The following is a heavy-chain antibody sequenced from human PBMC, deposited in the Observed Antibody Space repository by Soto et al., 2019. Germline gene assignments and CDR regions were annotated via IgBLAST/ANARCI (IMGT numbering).Heavy chain of an antibody. V-gene: IGHV1-69*02. J-gene: IGHJ4*02. Sequence: QVQLVQSGAEVKKPGSSVKVSCKASGGTFSSYTISWVRQAPGQGLEWMGRIIPILGIANYAQKFQGRVTIPADKSTSKAYMELSSLRSEDTAVYYCAVLAYCGGDCPSYFDYWGQGTLVTVSS. CDR3: AVLAYCGGDCPSYFDY. CDR2: IIPILGIA. D-gene: IGHD2-21*02. CDR1: GGTFSSYT.